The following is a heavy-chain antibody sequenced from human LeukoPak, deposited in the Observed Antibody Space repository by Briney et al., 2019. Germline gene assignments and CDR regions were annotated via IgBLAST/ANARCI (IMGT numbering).Heavy chain of an antibody. CDR1: GFTFSSYA. V-gene: IGHV3-23*01. CDR3: AKVHSSSWYNFDY. J-gene: IGHJ4*02. CDR2: ISHSGGTT. Sequence: PGGSLRLSCAASGFTFSSYAMSWVRQAPGKGLEWVSTISHSGGTTYYADSVKGRFTISRDNSKNTLFLQMNSLRAEDTAVYYCAKVHSSSWYNFDYWGQGTLVTVSS. D-gene: IGHD6-13*01.